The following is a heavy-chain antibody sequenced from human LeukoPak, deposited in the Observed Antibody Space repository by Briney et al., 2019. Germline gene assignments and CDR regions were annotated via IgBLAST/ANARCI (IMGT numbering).Heavy chain of an antibody. CDR1: GFTFNDYA. D-gene: IGHD3-22*01. Sequence: GGSLRLSCAASGFTFNDYAMHWVRQAPGKGLEWVSGISWNSGSIGYADSVKGRFTISRDNAKNSLYLQMNSLRAEDTALYYCPKDISPYYYDSSGNYYYGMDVWGQGTTVTVSS. CDR2: ISWNSGSI. V-gene: IGHV3-9*01. CDR3: PKDISPYYYDSSGNYYYGMDV. J-gene: IGHJ6*02.